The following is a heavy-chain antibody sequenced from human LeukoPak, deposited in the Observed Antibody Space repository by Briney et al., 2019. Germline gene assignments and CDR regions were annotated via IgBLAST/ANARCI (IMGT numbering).Heavy chain of an antibody. CDR2: IHPSGIT. V-gene: IGHV4-31*03. CDR1: GGSLTIGSYY. D-gene: IGHD5-24*01. CDR3: ARGQDAFKTGY. J-gene: IGHJ4*02. Sequence: SETLSLTCTVSGGSLTIGSYYRTWIRHYPGKGLEWIGYIHPSGITDYNPSLKSRVTMSLAMSQNQFSLKLTSVTAADTAIYYCARGQDAFKTGYWGQGTLVTVSS.